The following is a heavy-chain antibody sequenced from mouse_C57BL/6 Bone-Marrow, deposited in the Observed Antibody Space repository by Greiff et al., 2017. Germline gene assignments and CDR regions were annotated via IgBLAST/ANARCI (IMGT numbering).Heavy chain of an antibody. D-gene: IGHD3-2*02. Sequence: EVQLQQSGAELVRPGASVKLSCTSSGFNIKDYYMHWVKQRPEQGLEWIGRIDPEDGDTEYAPKFQGKATMTADTTSNTAYLQLSSLTSEDTAVYYCTTGGSGYEETWFAYWGQGTLVTVSA. V-gene: IGHV14-1*01. CDR2: IDPEDGDT. J-gene: IGHJ3*01. CDR3: TTGGSGYEETWFAY. CDR1: GFNIKDYY.